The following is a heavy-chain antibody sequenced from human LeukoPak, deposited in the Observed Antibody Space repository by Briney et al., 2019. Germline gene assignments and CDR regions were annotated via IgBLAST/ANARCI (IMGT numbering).Heavy chain of an antibody. Sequence: GESLKISCKGSGYSFTTYWIGWVRQMPGKGLEWMGIIYPDDYDTRYSPSFQGQVTISADKSISTAYLQWSSLKASDTAMYYCARRVRGGDYYFHYWGQGTLVTVSS. J-gene: IGHJ4*02. CDR3: ARRVRGGDYYFHY. D-gene: IGHD2-21*01. V-gene: IGHV5-51*01. CDR2: IYPDDYDT. CDR1: GYSFTTYW.